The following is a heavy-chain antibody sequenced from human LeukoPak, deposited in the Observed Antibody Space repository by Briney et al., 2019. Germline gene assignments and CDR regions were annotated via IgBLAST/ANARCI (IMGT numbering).Heavy chain of an antibody. CDR3: AKGQGALLVC. Sequence: GRSLGLSCAASAFTFSSYGMHWVRQAPGKGLEWVAVISYDGSNKYYADSVKGRFTISTDNSKNTLYLQMNSLRAEDTAVYYCAKGQGALLVCWGQGTLVTVST. CDR1: AFTFSSYG. CDR2: ISYDGSNK. D-gene: IGHD3-16*01. V-gene: IGHV3-30*18. J-gene: IGHJ4*02.